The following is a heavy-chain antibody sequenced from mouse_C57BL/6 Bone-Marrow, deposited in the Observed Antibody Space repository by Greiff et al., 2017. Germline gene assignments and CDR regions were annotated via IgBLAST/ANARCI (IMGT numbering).Heavy chain of an antibody. D-gene: IGHD2-1*01. Sequence: QVQLQQSGAELVRPGASVKLSCTASGFNIKDDYMHWVKQRPGQGLEWIGEIDPSDSYTNYNQKFKGKATLTVDTSSSTAYMQLSSLTSEDSAVYYCARSYYGNLPYWYFDVWGTGTTVTVSS. CDR3: ARSYYGNLPYWYFDV. J-gene: IGHJ1*03. V-gene: IGHV1-50*01. CDR2: IDPSDSYT. CDR1: GFNIKDDY.